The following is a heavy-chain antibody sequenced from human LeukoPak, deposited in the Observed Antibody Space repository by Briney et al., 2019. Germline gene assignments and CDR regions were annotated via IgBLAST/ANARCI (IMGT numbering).Heavy chain of an antibody. CDR1: GDSISSYY. CDR3: AREDLHYDSSGYPPYYGMDV. D-gene: IGHD3-22*01. CDR2: IYNSGST. V-gene: IGHV4-4*08. J-gene: IGHJ6*02. Sequence: SETLSLTCTVSGDSISSYYWSWIRQPPGKGLEWIGFIYNSGSTEYNPSLESRVTISVDTSKNQFSLKLSSVTAADTAVYYCAREDLHYDSSGYPPYYGMDVWGQGTTVTVSS.